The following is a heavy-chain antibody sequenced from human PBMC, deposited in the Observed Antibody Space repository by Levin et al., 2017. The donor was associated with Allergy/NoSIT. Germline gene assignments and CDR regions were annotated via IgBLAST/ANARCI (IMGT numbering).Heavy chain of an antibody. V-gene: IGHV4-30-4*01. CDR3: ATDCSGGSCLRRDDAFDI. Sequence: RSSETLSLTCTVSGGSISSGDYYWSWIRQPPGKGLEWIGYIYYSGSTYYNPSLKSRVTISVDTSKNQFSLKLSSVTAADTAVYYCATDCSGGSCLRRDDAFDIWGQGTMVTVSS. CDR1: GGSISSGDYY. CDR2: IYYSGST. D-gene: IGHD2-15*01. J-gene: IGHJ3*02.